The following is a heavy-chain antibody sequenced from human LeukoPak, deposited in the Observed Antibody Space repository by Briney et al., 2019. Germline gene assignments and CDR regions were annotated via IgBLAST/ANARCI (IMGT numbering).Heavy chain of an antibody. CDR3: ATYDRERLLYGAFGN. Sequence: ASVKVSCKISGYSLTELSIHLVRQAPGKGLEWLGGFDPENVESIYTQKFQGRVRMTGYISNDTVYMVLRTLTSDDTAVYYCATYDRERLLYGAFGNWGQGTRAMVSS. D-gene: IGHD2-2*02. CDR1: GYSLTELS. V-gene: IGHV1-24*01. CDR2: FDPENVES. J-gene: IGHJ3*02.